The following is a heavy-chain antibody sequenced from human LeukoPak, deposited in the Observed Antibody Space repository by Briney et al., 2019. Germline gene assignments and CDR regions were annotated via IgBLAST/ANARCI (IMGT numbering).Heavy chain of an antibody. V-gene: IGHV3-23*01. CDR2: ISIGGDYT. CDR1: GFTFSGSA. CDR3: AKLHSATITADFDH. D-gene: IGHD1-14*01. Sequence: GGSLRLSCAASGFTFSGSAMSWVRQAPGKGLEWVSGISIGGDYTYYADSVKGRFTISRDNSKNTLSLQMSNLRAEDTAIYYCAKLHSATITADFDHWGQGTLVTVSS. J-gene: IGHJ4*02.